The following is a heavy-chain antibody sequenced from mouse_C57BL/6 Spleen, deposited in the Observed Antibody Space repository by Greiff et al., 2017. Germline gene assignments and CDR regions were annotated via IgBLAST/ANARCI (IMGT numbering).Heavy chain of an antibody. CDR2: ISYSGST. CDR3: ARVGSNFWYFDV. V-gene: IGHV3-1*01. CDR1: GYSITSGYD. D-gene: IGHD2-5*01. Sequence: EVQLVESGPGMVKPSQSLSLTCTVTGYSITSGYDWHWIRHFPGNKLEWMGYISYSGSTNYNPSLKSRISITHDTSKNHFFLKLNSVTTEDTATYYCARVGSNFWYFDVWGTGTTVTVSS. J-gene: IGHJ1*03.